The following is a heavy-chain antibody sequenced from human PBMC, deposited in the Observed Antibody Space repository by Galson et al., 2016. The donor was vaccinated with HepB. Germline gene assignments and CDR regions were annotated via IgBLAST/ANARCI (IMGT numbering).Heavy chain of an antibody. J-gene: IGHJ5*02. CDR1: GYTFSNYY. V-gene: IGHV1-2*02. CDR2: IDPTSGVT. Sequence: SVKVSCKASGYTFSNYYIHRVRQAPGQGLEWMGWIDPTSGVTRYAQSLQGRVTMTRDTSIGTAYMDLRRLRSDDTAVYYCARDLGASGGSYYLHWFDLWGQGTLLTVSS. CDR3: ARDLGASGGSYYLHWFDL. D-gene: IGHD1-26*01.